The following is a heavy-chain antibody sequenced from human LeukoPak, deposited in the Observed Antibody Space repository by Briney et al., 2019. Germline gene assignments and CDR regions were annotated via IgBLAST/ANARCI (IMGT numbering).Heavy chain of an antibody. CDR2: ISGSGGST. CDR3: AKSGRLRYFDWYYYYGMDV. J-gene: IGHJ6*02. Sequence: GGSLRLSCAASGFTFSSYWMSWVRQAPGKGLEWVSAISGSGGSTYYADSVKGRFTISRDNSKNTLYLQMNSLRAEDTAVYYCAKSGRLRYFDWYYYYGMDVWGQGTTVTVSS. CDR1: GFTFSSYW. V-gene: IGHV3-23*01. D-gene: IGHD3-9*01.